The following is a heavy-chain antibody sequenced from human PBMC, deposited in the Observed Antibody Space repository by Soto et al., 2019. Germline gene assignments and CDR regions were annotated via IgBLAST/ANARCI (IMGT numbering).Heavy chain of an antibody. CDR1: VFTFSAYG. J-gene: IGHJ6*02. D-gene: IGHD2-21*02. CDR3: AKESRSSAVTATRVYGMDV. CDR2: ISHDGTNK. Sequence: SLRLSCTPSVFTFSAYGMHWVRQAPGKGLEWVAAISHDGTNKYYGDSVRGRFTISRDNSKNTLYLQMNTLRNEDTAVYYCAKESRSSAVTATRVYGMDVWGQGTTVTVSS. V-gene: IGHV3-30*18.